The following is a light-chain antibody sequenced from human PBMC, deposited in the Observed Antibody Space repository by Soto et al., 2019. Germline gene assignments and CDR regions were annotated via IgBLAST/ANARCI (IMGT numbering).Light chain of an antibody. CDR2: EDK. J-gene: IGLJ1*01. CDR1: SSDIGDYNF. CDR3: SSYAGNNNFV. Sequence: QSVLTQPPSASGSPGQSVTISCTGSSSDIGDYNFVSWYQQHPGKAPKLIIYEDKKRPSGVPDRFSASKSGNTASLTVSGLQDEDEADYYCSSYAGNNNFVFGSGTKVTVL. V-gene: IGLV2-8*01.